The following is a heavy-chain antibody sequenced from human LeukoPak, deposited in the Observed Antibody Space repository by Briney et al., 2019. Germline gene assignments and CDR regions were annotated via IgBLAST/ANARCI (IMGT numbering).Heavy chain of an antibody. CDR1: GYTFTDYY. D-gene: IGHD3-22*01. CDR2: INVHTGVA. Sequence: ASVKVSCKASGYTFTDYYMHWVRQAPGQGLEWMGWINVHTGVAHYAQQFHGRVTMTRDTSISTAYMELSRLRSDDTAVFYCARTHYDSSAYYSPAGYWGQGTLVTVSS. CDR3: ARTHYDSSAYYSPAGY. V-gene: IGHV1-2*02. J-gene: IGHJ4*02.